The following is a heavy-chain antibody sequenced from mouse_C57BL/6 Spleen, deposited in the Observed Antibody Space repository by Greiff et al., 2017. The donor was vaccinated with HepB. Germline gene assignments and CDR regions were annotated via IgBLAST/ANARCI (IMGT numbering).Heavy chain of an antibody. V-gene: IGHV5-4*01. Sequence: EVQGVESGGGLVKPGGSLKLSCAASGFTFSSYAMSWVRQTPEKRLEWVATISDVGSYTYYPDNVKGRFTSSRDNAKNNLYLQMSHLKSEDTAMYYCASTVVATSFDYWGQGTTLTVSS. CDR1: GFTFSSYA. D-gene: IGHD1-1*01. CDR3: ASTVVATSFDY. CDR2: ISDVGSYT. J-gene: IGHJ2*01.